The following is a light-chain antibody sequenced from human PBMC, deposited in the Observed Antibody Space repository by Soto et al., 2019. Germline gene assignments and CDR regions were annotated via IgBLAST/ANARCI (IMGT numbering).Light chain of an antibody. CDR2: DAS. J-gene: IGKJ4*01. Sequence: DIQMTQSPSSLSASVGDRVTITCRASQDTSNHLAWFQQKPGKAPKSLIYDASSLQSGVPSNFSGSASGTHFTLIISSLQPEDCATYYCQQYHNYPVTFGGGTKVEI. V-gene: IGKV1-16*02. CDR1: QDTSNH. CDR3: QQYHNYPVT.